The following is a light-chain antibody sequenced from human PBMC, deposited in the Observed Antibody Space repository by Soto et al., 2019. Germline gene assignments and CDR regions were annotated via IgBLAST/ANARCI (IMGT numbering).Light chain of an antibody. Sequence: EIVLTQSPATLSLSPGERATLSCRASQSVSSYLAWYQQKPGQAPRLLIYDASNRATGIPARFSGSGSGTDFTLTISSLGPEDFAVYYCQQRSNWPRVGVTFGPGTKVDIK. CDR3: QQRSNWPRVGVT. V-gene: IGKV3-11*01. CDR2: DAS. CDR1: QSVSSY. J-gene: IGKJ3*01.